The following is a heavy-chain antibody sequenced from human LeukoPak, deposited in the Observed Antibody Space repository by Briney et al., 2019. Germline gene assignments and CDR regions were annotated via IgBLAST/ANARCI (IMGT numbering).Heavy chain of an antibody. CDR2: NYHSGST. D-gene: IGHD4-11*01. Sequence: SETLSLTCAVSGYSISSGYYWGWIRQPPGKGLEWIGSNYHSGSTYYNPSLKSRVTMSVDTSKNQFSLKLSSVTAADTAVYYCARQHADSFDYWGQGTLVTVSS. J-gene: IGHJ4*02. CDR3: ARQHADSFDY. V-gene: IGHV4-38-2*01. CDR1: GYSISSGYY.